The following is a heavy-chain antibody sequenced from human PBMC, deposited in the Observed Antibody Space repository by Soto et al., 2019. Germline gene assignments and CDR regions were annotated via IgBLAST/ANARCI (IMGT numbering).Heavy chain of an antibody. V-gene: IGHV3-66*01. CDR2: IYSGGST. CDR3: SRDPWAADY. CDR1: GFTVSTKY. J-gene: IGHJ4*02. D-gene: IGHD3-16*01. Sequence: PGGSLRLSCAASGFTVSTKYMSWVRQAPGKGLEWVSVIYSGGSTFYADSVRGGFNISRDNSKNTVNLQMNSLRAEDTAVYYCSRDPWAADYWGQGTLVTVSS.